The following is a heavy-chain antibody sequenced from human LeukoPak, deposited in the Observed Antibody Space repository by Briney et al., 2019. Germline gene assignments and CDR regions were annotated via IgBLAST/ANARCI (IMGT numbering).Heavy chain of an antibody. V-gene: IGHV3-23*01. D-gene: IGHD3-10*01. CDR3: ARAPGPFDL. Sequence: GGSLRLSCAASGFTFSTYAMSWVRLAPGKGLEWVSSISGCGGSTYYADSVQGRFTISRDNSTNSLYLQMNSLRAEDTAVYYCARAPGPFDLWGQGTLVTVSS. CDR1: GFTFSTYA. J-gene: IGHJ4*02. CDR2: ISGCGGST.